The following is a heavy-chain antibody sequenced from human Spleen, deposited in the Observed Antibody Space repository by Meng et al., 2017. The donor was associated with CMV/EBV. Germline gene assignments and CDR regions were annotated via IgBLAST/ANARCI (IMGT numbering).Heavy chain of an antibody. CDR3: ARDAVVSPAALRTFCSYAMDV. J-gene: IGHJ6*02. CDR2: IKQDENER. D-gene: IGHD2-2*02. Sequence: GESLKISCAASGFTFSEYYMSWIRQAPGKGLEWVANIKQDENERNYVDSVKGRFTISRDNAKNSLYLKMNNLRADDPAVYYCARDAVVSPAALRTFCSYAMDVWGQGSTVTVSS. CDR1: GFTFSEYY. V-gene: IGHV3-7*01.